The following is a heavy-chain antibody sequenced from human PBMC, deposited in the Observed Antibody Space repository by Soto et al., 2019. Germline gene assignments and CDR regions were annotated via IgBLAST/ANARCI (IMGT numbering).Heavy chain of an antibody. CDR2: INPSGGST. Sequence: QVQLVQSGAEVKKPGASVKVSCKASGYTFTSYYMHWVRQAPGQGLEWMGIINPSGGSTSYAQKFQGRVTMTRDTSTSTVYMELSSLRSEETAVYYCAREPAVLRYFDSPGRYYGMDVWGQGTTVTVSS. CDR1: GYTFTSYY. J-gene: IGHJ6*02. D-gene: IGHD3-9*01. CDR3: AREPAVLRYFDSPGRYYGMDV. V-gene: IGHV1-46*01.